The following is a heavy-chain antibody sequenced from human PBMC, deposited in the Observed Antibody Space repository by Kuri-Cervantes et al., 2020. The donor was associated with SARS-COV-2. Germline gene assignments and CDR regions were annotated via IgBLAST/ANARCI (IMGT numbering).Heavy chain of an antibody. J-gene: IGHJ4*02. CDR3: ARVMMYGGFLGRPLAY. CDR2: ISYDGSNK. CDR1: GFTFSSYG. V-gene: IGHV3-30*19. D-gene: IGHD2-8*01. Sequence: GESLKISCAASGFTFSSYGMHWVRQAPGKGLEWVAVISYDGSNKYYADSVKGRFTISRDNSKNTLYLQMNSLRAEDTAVYYCARVMMYGGFLGRPLAYWGQGTLVTVSS.